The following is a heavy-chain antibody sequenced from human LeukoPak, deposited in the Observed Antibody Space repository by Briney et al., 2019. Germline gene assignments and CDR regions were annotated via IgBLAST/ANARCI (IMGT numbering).Heavy chain of an antibody. Sequence: PSETLSLTCTVSGGSISSSSYYWGWIRQPPGKGLEWIASIYYSGSTYYNPSLKSRVTMSVDTSKDQFSLKLSSVTAADTAVYYCARVGPYYYDSSGTGFDYWGQGTLVTVSS. CDR3: ARVGPYYYDSSGTGFDY. J-gene: IGHJ4*02. D-gene: IGHD3-22*01. V-gene: IGHV4-39*07. CDR2: IYYSGST. CDR1: GGSISSSSYY.